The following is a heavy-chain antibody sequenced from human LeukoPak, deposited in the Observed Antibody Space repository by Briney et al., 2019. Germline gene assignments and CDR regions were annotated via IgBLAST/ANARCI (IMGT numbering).Heavy chain of an antibody. CDR3: ARAQDSSSCPFDY. V-gene: IGHV3-21*01. CDR2: ISSSSYI. Sequence: GGSPRLSCAASGFTFSSYSMNWVRQAPGKGLEWVSSISSSSYIYYADSVKGRFTISRDNAKNSLYLQMNSLRAEDTAVYYCARAQDSSSCPFDYWGQGTLVTVSS. D-gene: IGHD6-13*01. CDR1: GFTFSSYS. J-gene: IGHJ4*02.